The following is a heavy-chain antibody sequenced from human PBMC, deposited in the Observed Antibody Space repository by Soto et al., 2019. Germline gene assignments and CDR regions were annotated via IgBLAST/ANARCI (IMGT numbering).Heavy chain of an antibody. CDR1: GYTFTTYD. V-gene: IGHV1-8*01. Sequence: ASVKVSCKAPGYTFTTYDISWVRQATGQGLEWMGWMNPYSGNTGYAQKFQGRVTVTRNTSISTVYMELSGLRPDDTAVYYCARRKERSGPHYFDYWGQGSQVTVSS. J-gene: IGHJ4*02. D-gene: IGHD6-25*01. CDR3: ARRKERSGPHYFDY. CDR2: MNPYSGNT.